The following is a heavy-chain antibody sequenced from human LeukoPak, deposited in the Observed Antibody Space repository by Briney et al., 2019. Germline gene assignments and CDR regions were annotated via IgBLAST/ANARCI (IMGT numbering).Heavy chain of an antibody. V-gene: IGHV5-51*01. CDR3: ARRFLYGASRYFDY. Sequence: GESLKISCKGSGYSFTNYWIGWVRQMPGKGLEWMGIIYPGDSDTRYSPSFQGQVTISAVKSISTAYLQWSSLKASDTAMYFCARRFLYGASRYFDYWGQGTLVTVSS. J-gene: IGHJ4*02. CDR2: IYPGDSDT. CDR1: GYSFTNYW. D-gene: IGHD4-17*01.